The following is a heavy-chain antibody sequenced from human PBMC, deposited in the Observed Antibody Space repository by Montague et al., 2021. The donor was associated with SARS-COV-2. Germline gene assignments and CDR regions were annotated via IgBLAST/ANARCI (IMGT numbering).Heavy chain of an antibody. CDR3: ARDQGGYSYNDY. V-gene: IGHV3-30-3*01. CDR1: GFTLTSYA. D-gene: IGHD5-18*01. J-gene: IGHJ4*02. Sequence: SLRLSCAASGFTLTSYAMHWVRQAPGKGLEWVAVISFDGTNKYYTDSVKGRFTISRDNSKNTLYLQTHSVRPEDTAVYYCARDQGGYSYNDYWGQGTLVTVA. CDR2: ISFDGTNK.